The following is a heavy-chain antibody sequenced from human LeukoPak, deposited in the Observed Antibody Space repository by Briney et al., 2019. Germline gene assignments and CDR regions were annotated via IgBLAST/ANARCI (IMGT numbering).Heavy chain of an antibody. V-gene: IGHV3-21*01. Sequence: GGSLRLSCAASGFTFSTYSMNWVRQAPGKGLEWVSSISGSSAYIYYADSVKGRFTISRDNAKNSLFLQMNNLRAEDTAVYYCAPYGSGSSFGWGQGTLVTVSS. D-gene: IGHD3-10*01. J-gene: IGHJ4*02. CDR3: APYGSGSSFG. CDR1: GFTFSTYS. CDR2: ISGSSAYI.